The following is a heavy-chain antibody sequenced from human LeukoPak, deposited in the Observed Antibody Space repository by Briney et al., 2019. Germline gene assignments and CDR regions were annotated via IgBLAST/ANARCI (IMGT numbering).Heavy chain of an antibody. D-gene: IGHD3-22*01. V-gene: IGHV4-61*02. CDR2: IYTSGST. J-gene: IGHJ5*02. CDR1: GGSISSGSYY. CDR3: ARVDYNSGGSFYDSWFDP. Sequence: TLSLTCTVSGGSISSGSYYWSWIRQPAGKGLEWIGRIYTSGSTNYNPSLKSRVTISVDTSKNQFSLKLSSVAAADTAVYYCARVDYNSGGSFYDSWFDPWGRGTLVTVSS.